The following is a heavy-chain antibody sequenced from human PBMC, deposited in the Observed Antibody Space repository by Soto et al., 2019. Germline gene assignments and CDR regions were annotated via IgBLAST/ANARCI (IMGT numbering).Heavy chain of an antibody. CDR2: TYIGGRT. V-gene: IGHV4-39*01. CDR1: GASFTNGSLL. D-gene: IGHD3-22*01. J-gene: IGHJ5*02. Sequence: PSETLSLTCTVSGASFTNGSLLWVWIRQSKGKGVEWIASTYIGGRTYYNPSLRSRVTISVNTAKSQFSLMLNSFTAADTAVVYCATAPETFSPAGYYVNWLDPWGHGPRVTAS. CDR3: ATAPETFSPAGYYVNWLDP.